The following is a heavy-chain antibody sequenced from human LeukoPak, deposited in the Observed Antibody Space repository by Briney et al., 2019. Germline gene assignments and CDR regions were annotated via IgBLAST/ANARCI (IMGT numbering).Heavy chain of an antibody. D-gene: IGHD3-3*01. CDR3: ARGEHSHYDFWSGYHN. V-gene: IGHV1-69*05. Sequence: SVKVSCKASGGTFSSYAISWVRQAPGQGLEWMGGIIPIFGTANYAQKFQGRVTVTTDESTSTAYMELSSLRSEDTAVYYCARGEHSHYDFWSGYHNWGQGTLVTVSS. CDR2: IIPIFGTA. J-gene: IGHJ4*02. CDR1: GGTFSSYA.